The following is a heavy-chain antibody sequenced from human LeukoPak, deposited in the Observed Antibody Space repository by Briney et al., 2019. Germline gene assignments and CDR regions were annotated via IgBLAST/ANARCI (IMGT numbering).Heavy chain of an antibody. D-gene: IGHD1-26*01. V-gene: IGHV4-31*03. CDR1: GGSISSGGYY. J-gene: IGHJ4*02. CDR3: ARGPTRSGSYYYFDY. CDR2: IYYSGST. Sequence: PSETLSLTCTVSGGSISSGGYYWSWLRQHPGKGLEWIGYIYYSGSTYYNPSLKSRVTISVDTSKNQFSLKLSSVTAADTAVYYCARGPTRSGSYYYFDYWGQGTLVTVSS.